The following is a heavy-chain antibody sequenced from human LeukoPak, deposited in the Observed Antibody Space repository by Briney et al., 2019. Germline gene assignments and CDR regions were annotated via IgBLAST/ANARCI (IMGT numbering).Heavy chain of an antibody. CDR2: IYSDNT. V-gene: IGHV3-53*01. Sequence: PGGSLRLSCTVSGFTVSSNSMSWVRQAPGKGLEWVSFIYSDNTHYSESVKGRFTISRDNSKNTLYLQINSLRAEDTAVYYRARRAGAYTHPYDYWGQGTLVTVSS. D-gene: IGHD3-16*01. CDR3: ARRAGAYTHPYDY. J-gene: IGHJ4*02. CDR1: GFTVSSNS.